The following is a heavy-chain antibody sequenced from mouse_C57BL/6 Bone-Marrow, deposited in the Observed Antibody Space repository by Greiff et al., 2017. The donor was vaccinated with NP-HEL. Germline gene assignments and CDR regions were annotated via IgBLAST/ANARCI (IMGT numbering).Heavy chain of an antibody. Sequence: QVQLQQSGAELARPGASVKLSCKASGYTFTSYGISWVKQRTGQGLEWIGEIYPRSGNTYYNEKFKGKATLTADKSSSTAYMALRSLTSEDSAVYFCARSDYGSSYDWYFDVWGTGTTVTVSS. V-gene: IGHV1-81*01. CDR1: GYTFTSYG. CDR2: IYPRSGNT. CDR3: ARSDYGSSYDWYFDV. J-gene: IGHJ1*03. D-gene: IGHD1-1*01.